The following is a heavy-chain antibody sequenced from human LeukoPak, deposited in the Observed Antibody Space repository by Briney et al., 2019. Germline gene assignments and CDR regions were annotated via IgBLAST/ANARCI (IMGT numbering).Heavy chain of an antibody. CDR1: GGTFSSHA. V-gene: IGHV1-69*04. CDR3: AGNPLGTEMLMGYYYYGMDV. D-gene: IGHD3-16*01. CDR2: IIPMFGVT. J-gene: IGHJ6*02. Sequence: SVKVSCKASGGTFSSHALSWVRQAPGQGLEWMGRIIPMFGVTNYAQSFQGRFTITADKSTTTVYMELTSLRSEDTAVYYCAGNPLGTEMLMGYYYYGMDVWGQGTTVTVSS.